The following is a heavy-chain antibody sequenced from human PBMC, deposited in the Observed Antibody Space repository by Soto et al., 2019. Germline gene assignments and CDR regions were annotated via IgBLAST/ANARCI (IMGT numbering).Heavy chain of an antibody. CDR2: ISGSGDST. J-gene: IGHJ4*02. CDR3: ARASGYGGNNLMTEY. D-gene: IGHD5-18*01. Sequence: EVQLLESGGGLVQPGGSLRLSCAASGFTFDSYGMSWVRQAPGKGLEWVSGISGSGDSTYYVDSVKGQFTISRDNSKNTLYLQMNSLRAEDTAVYYCARASGYGGNNLMTEYWGQGTLVTVSS. V-gene: IGHV3-23*01. CDR1: GFTFDSYG.